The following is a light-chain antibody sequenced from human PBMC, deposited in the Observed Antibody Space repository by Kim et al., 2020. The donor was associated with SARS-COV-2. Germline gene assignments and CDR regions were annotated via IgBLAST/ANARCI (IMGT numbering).Light chain of an antibody. CDR3: QQSYSSPWT. J-gene: IGKJ1*01. Sequence: DIQMTQSPSSLSASVGDRVTITCRASHSISSYLNWYQQKPGKVPNLLIYDTSSLQSGVPSRFSGSGSGTDFTLSISSLQPEDFATYYCQQSYSSPWTFGQGTKVEIK. CDR1: HSISSY. V-gene: IGKV1-39*01. CDR2: DTS.